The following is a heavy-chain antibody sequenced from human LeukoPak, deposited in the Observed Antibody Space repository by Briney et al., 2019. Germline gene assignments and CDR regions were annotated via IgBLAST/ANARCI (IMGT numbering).Heavy chain of an antibody. CDR1: GGSISSYY. CDR3: ARGGWSLDY. J-gene: IGHJ4*02. Sequence: SETLSLTCTVSGGSISSYYWSWIRQPPGKGLEWIGYTHYSGSTNYNPSLKSRVTISVDTSKNQVSLKLTSVTAADTAVYFCARGGWSLDYWGQGTLVTVSS. CDR2: THYSGST. V-gene: IGHV4-59*01. D-gene: IGHD2-15*01.